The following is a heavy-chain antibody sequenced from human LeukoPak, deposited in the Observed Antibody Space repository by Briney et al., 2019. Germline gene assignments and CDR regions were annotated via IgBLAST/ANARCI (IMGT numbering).Heavy chain of an antibody. D-gene: IGHD2-2*01. CDR1: GGSISSGSYY. Sequence: PSETLSLTCTVSGGSISSGSYYWSWIRQPAGKGLEWIGRIYTSGSTNYNPSLKSRVTISVDTSKNQFSLKLSSVTAADTAVYYCARGPHCSSTSCYSPGFDPWGQGTLVTVSS. CDR2: IYTSGST. V-gene: IGHV4-61*02. CDR3: ARGPHCSSTSCYSPGFDP. J-gene: IGHJ5*02.